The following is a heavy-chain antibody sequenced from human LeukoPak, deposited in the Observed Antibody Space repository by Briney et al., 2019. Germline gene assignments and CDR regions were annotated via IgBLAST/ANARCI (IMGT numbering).Heavy chain of an antibody. D-gene: IGHD6-6*01. J-gene: IGHJ4*02. CDR1: GYTFTSYG. Sequence: GASVKVSCKASGYTFTSYGISWVREAPGQGGEWMGWISDYNGNTKYAQKLQATVTMTTPTSTSTAYMELRSLRSDDTAVYYCARAKAGSSTDYWGQGTLVTVSS. CDR2: ISDYNGNT. CDR3: ARAKAGSSTDY. V-gene: IGHV1-18*01.